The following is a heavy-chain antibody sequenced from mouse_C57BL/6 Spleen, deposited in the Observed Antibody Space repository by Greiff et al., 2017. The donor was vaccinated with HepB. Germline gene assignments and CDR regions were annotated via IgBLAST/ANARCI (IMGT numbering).Heavy chain of an antibody. CDR2: ISHSGST. CDR1: GYSITSYY. CDR3: ARGSSCGYFDV. D-gene: IGHD1-1*01. Sequence: EVQRVESGPGLAKPSQSLYLTCSVSGYSITSYYLNWIRKFPGNKLEYMGYISHSGSTYYNQSHKSRISITRDTSKHQYYLQLNSVTTVDTSTYYCARGSSCGYFDVWGTGTTVTVSS. J-gene: IGHJ1*03. V-gene: IGHV3-8*01.